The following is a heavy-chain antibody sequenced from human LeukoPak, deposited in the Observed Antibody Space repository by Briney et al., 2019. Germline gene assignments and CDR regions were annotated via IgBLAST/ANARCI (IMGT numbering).Heavy chain of an antibody. Sequence: SETLSLTCAVYGGSFSGYYWSWIRQPPGKGLEWIGEINHSGSTNYNPSLKSRVTISVDTSKNQFSLKLSSVTAADTAVYYCARAIAVAGKFDYWGQGTLVTASS. J-gene: IGHJ4*02. CDR3: ARAIAVAGKFDY. D-gene: IGHD6-19*01. CDR1: GGSFSGYY. V-gene: IGHV4-34*01. CDR2: INHSGST.